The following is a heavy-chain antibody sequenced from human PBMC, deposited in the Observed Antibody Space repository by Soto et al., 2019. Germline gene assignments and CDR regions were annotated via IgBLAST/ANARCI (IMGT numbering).Heavy chain of an antibody. CDR3: ARVPRDQIYYYYGMDV. Sequence: GESLRLSCAASGFTFSSYGMHWVRQAPGKGLEWVAVISYGGSNKYYADSVKGRFTISRDNSNNTLYLQMNSLRAEDTAVYFCARVPRDQIYYYYGMDVWGQGTTVTVSS. J-gene: IGHJ6*02. D-gene: IGHD2-2*01. CDR1: GFTFSSYG. V-gene: IGHV3-30*03. CDR2: ISYGGSNK.